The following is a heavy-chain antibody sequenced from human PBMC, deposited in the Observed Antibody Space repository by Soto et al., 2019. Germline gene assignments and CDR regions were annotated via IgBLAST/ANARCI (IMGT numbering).Heavy chain of an antibody. CDR2: IKSKTDGGTT. CDR1: GFTFSNAW. Sequence: GGSLRLSCAASGFTFSNAWINWVRQAPGKGLEWVGRIKSKTDGGTTDFAAPVKGRFAISRDDSKNMVYLQMNSLKTEDKGIYSCTTDSYSTMIVVRFAYWGQGTLVTVSS. D-gene: IGHD3-22*01. CDR3: TTDSYSTMIVVRFAY. V-gene: IGHV3-15*07. J-gene: IGHJ4*02.